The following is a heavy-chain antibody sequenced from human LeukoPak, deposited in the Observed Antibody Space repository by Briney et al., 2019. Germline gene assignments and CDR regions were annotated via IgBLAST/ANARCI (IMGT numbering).Heavy chain of an antibody. CDR1: GFTVSSNY. J-gene: IGHJ4*02. D-gene: IGHD3-22*01. CDR3: ARDGLDYYDSSGYYHY. V-gene: IGHV3-53*01. CDR2: IYSGGST. Sequence: GGSLRLSCAASGFTVSSNYMSWVRQAPGKGLEWVSVIYSGGSTYYADSVKGRFTISRDNSKNTLYLQMNSLRAEDTAVYYCARDGLDYYDSSGYYHYRGQGTLVTVSS.